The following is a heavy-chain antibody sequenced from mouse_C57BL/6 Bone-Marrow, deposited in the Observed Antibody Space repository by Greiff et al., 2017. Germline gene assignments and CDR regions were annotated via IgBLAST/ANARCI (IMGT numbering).Heavy chain of an antibody. CDR3: ARRLLRFFDY. V-gene: IGHV1-7*01. CDR1: GYTFTSYW. D-gene: IGHD2-3*01. J-gene: IGHJ2*01. CDR2: INPSSGYT. Sequence: QVQLQQSGAELAKPGASVKLSCKASGYTFTSYWMHWVKQRPGQGLEWIGYINPSSGYTKYNQKFKDKATLTEDKSSSTAYMQLSSLTYEDSAVYYCARRLLRFFDYWGQGTTLTVSS.